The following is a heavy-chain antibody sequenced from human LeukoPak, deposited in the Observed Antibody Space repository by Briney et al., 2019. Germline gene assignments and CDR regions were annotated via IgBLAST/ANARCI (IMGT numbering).Heavy chain of an antibody. CDR1: GYSLSSGYY. V-gene: IGHV4-38-2*02. D-gene: IGHD2-8*01. CDR2: IYHSGST. J-gene: IGHJ3*02. Sequence: PSETLSLTCTVSGYSLSSGYYWGWIRQPPGKGLEWIGSIYHSGSTYYNPSLKSRVTISVDTSKNQFSLKLSSVTAADTAVYYCARVSNGAFDIWGQGTMVTVSS. CDR3: ARVSNGAFDI.